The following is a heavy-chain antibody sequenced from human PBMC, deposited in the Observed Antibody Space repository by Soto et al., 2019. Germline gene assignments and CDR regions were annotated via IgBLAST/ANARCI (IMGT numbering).Heavy chain of an antibody. Sequence: GGSLRLSCAASGFTFSSYSMNWVRQAPGKGLEWVSSISSSSSYIYYADSVKGRFTISRDNAKNSLYLQMNSLRAEDTAVYYCARDEYSSGFFDYWGQGTLVTVSS. CDR1: GFTFSSYS. J-gene: IGHJ4*02. CDR2: ISSSSSYI. CDR3: ARDEYSSGFFDY. V-gene: IGHV3-21*01. D-gene: IGHD6-19*01.